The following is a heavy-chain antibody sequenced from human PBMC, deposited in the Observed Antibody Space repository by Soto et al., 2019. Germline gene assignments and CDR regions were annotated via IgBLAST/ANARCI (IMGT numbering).Heavy chain of an antibody. V-gene: IGHV3-72*01. CDR2: IRRKANSYTT. Sequence: EVQLVESGGGLVQPGGSLRLSCAASGLIFSDYHMDWVRQAPGEGLEWGGRIRRKANSYTTEYAASVKGRFTISRDDSKISLYLQMNSLKSEDTSVYYCAMLGGWSGGSSGMDVWGQGTPVTVSS. J-gene: IGHJ6*02. D-gene: IGHD6-19*01. CDR1: GLIFSDYH. CDR3: AMLGGWSGGSSGMDV.